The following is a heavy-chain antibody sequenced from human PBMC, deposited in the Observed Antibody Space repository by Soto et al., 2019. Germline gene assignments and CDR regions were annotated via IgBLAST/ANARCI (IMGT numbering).Heavy chain of an antibody. Sequence: QVQLVQSGAEVKKPGSSVKVSCKASGGTFSNYAISWVRQAPGQGLEWMGGIIPIFGTANYAQKFQGRVTITADESTSTAYMELSSRRSEDTAVYYCARDRGPSSGYYPYWFDPWGQGTLVTVSS. D-gene: IGHD3-22*01. J-gene: IGHJ5*02. CDR1: GGTFSNYA. CDR3: ARDRGPSSGYYPYWFDP. V-gene: IGHV1-69*12. CDR2: IIPIFGTA.